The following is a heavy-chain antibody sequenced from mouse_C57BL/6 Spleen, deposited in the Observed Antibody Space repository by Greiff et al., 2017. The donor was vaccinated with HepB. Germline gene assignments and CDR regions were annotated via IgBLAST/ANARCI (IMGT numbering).Heavy chain of an antibody. V-gene: IGHV1-82*01. D-gene: IGHD2-1*01. Sequence: QVQLQQSGPELVKPGASVKISCKASGYAFSSSWMNWVKQRPGKGLEWIGRIYPGDGDTNYNGKFKGKATLTADKSSSTAYMQLSSLTSEDSAVYFCARRGGNSAWFAYWGQGTLVTVSA. CDR1: GYAFSSSW. J-gene: IGHJ3*01. CDR3: ARRGGNSAWFAY. CDR2: IYPGDGDT.